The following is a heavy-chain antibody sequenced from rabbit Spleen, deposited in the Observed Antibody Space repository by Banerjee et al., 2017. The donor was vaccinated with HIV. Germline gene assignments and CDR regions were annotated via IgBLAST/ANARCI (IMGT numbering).Heavy chain of an antibody. J-gene: IGHJ4*01. CDR3: VREKSGIVGYDL. CDR1: GFSFSSTYY. D-gene: IGHD6-1*01. CDR2: IYVGSGADT. V-gene: IGHV1S40*01. Sequence: QQLVESGGGLVKPGASLTLTCTASGFSFSSTYYMCWVRQAPGKGPEWIACIYVGSGADTYYASWAKGRFTISKTSSTTVTLQMTSLTAADMATYFCVREKSGIVGYDLCGPGTLVTVS.